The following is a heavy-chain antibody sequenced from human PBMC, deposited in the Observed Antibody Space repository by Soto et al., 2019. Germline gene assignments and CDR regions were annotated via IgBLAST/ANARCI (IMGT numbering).Heavy chain of an antibody. Sequence: QVQLVESGGGVVQPGRSLRLSCAASGFTFSTNAMHWVRQAPGRGLEWVAFTSYDGINKYYADSVKGRFTISRDSSNNTLYLQMDSLRPDDTAVYYCARLLRKDYYDASGYHYLDYWGQGTRVTVSS. CDR1: GFTFSTNA. V-gene: IGHV3-30-3*01. CDR2: TSYDGINK. CDR3: ARLLRKDYYDASGYHYLDY. D-gene: IGHD3-22*01. J-gene: IGHJ4*02.